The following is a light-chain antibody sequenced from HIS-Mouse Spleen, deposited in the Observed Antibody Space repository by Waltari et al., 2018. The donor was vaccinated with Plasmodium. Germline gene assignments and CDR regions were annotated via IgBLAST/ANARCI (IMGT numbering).Light chain of an antibody. CDR3: QQYNNWSFT. Sequence: DIQMTQSPSSLSASVGARVTITCQASQDISNYLNWYQQKPGKAPKLLIYDASNLETGVPSRFSGSGSGTDFTFTISSLQSEDFAVYYCQQYNNWSFTFGPGTKVDIK. CDR1: QDISNY. J-gene: IGKJ3*01. CDR2: DAS. V-gene: IGKV1-33*01.